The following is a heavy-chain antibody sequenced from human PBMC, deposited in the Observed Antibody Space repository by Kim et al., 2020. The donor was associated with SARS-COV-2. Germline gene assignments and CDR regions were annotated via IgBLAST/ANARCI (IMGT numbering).Heavy chain of an antibody. Sequence: GGYLRLSCAASGFTFSSYEMNWVRQAPGKGLEWVSYISSSGSTIYYADSVKGRFTISRDNAKNSLYLQMNSLRAEDTAVYYCARVMGDYGDTFDYWGQGTLVIVSS. V-gene: IGHV3-48*03. CDR3: ARVMGDYGDTFDY. J-gene: IGHJ4*02. CDR1: GFTFSSYE. D-gene: IGHD4-17*01. CDR2: ISSSGSTI.